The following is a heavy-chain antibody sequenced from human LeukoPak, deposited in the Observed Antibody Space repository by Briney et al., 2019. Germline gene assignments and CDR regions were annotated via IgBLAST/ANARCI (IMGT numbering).Heavy chain of an antibody. D-gene: IGHD5-12*01. V-gene: IGHV4-4*02. CDR2: IYHSGST. Sequence: PGGSLRLSCAASGFAFNTYWMSWVRQPPGKGLEWIGEIYHSGSTNYNPSLKSRVTISVDKSKNQFSLKLSSVTAADTAVYYCARDASGYPPRWDVWGQGTTVTVSS. CDR1: GFAFNTYW. CDR3: ARDASGYPPRWDV. J-gene: IGHJ6*02.